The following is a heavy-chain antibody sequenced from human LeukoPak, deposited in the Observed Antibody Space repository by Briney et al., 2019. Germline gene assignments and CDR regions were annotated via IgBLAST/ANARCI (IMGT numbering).Heavy chain of an antibody. D-gene: IGHD1-1*01. CDR2: ISGNSGDT. CDR1: GFTFSDSY. V-gene: IGHV3-11*06. Sequence: GGSLRLSCAASGFTFSDSYMTWVRQAPGKGLEWLSYISGNSGDTNYADSVKGRFTVSRDNAKNSLYLQMNSLRVEDTAVYYCARDPRTVRIWGQGTLVTVSS. CDR3: ARDPRTVRI. J-gene: IGHJ4*02.